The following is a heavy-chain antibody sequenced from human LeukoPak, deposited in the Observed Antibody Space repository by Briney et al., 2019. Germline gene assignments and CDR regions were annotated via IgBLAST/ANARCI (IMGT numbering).Heavy chain of an antibody. V-gene: IGHV1-18*01. CDR3: ARTTNSYYYYYYIDV. Sequence: ASVKVSCKASGYTFNSAGISWVRQAPGQGLEWMGWINAYNDNTKYAEKLQGRVTMTTDTSTSTAYMELRSLRSDDTAVYYCARTTNSYYYYYYIDVWGKGTTVTVSS. J-gene: IGHJ6*03. D-gene: IGHD4-23*01. CDR1: GYTFNSAG. CDR2: INAYNDNT.